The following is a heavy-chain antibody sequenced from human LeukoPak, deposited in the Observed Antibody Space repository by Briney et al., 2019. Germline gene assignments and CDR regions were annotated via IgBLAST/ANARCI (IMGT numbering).Heavy chain of an antibody. CDR1: GFTFSSYW. CDR2: INSDGSST. J-gene: IGHJ5*01. D-gene: IGHD2-2*02. V-gene: IGHV3-74*01. CDR3: ARSHFDVCSSTSCYMFDS. Sequence: PGGSLRLPCAASGFTFSSYWLHRVRQAPGKGLVWVSRINSDGSSTSHADSVKGRFPISRDNAKNTLYLQMNSLRAEDTAVYYCARSHFDVCSSTSCYMFDSWGERTLVTVSS.